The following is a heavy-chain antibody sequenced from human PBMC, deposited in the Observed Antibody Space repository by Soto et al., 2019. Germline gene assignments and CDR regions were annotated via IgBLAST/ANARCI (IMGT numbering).Heavy chain of an antibody. CDR1: GFTFSLYP. CDR3: ARRV. CDR2: ISAGGDST. J-gene: IGHJ4*02. V-gene: IGHV3-23*01. Sequence: EVKVLESGGCLVQPGGSLRLSCATSGFTFSLYPMNWVRQAPGKGLEWVSGISAGGDSTYYADSVKGRFTIFRDNSKNSVYLQMNSLRVEDTAVYYCARRVWGQGTLVTVSS.